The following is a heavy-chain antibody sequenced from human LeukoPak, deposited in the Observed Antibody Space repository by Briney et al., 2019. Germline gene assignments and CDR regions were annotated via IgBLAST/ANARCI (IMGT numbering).Heavy chain of an antibody. J-gene: IGHJ4*02. CDR2: INHSGST. Sequence: SETLSLTCAVYGGSFSGYYWSWIRQPPGKGLEWIGEINHSGSTNYNPSLKSRVTISVDTSKNQFSLQLNSVTPEDTAVYYCARDLNAGMDYWGQGTLVTVSS. D-gene: IGHD1-14*01. V-gene: IGHV4-34*01. CDR1: GGSFSGYY. CDR3: ARDLNAGMDY.